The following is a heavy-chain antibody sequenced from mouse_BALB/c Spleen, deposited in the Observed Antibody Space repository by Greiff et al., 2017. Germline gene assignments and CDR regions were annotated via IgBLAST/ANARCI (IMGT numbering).Heavy chain of an antibody. V-gene: IGHV5-6-4*01. J-gene: IGHJ3*01. CDR1: GFTFSSYT. Sequence: EVKVVESGGGLVKPGGSLKLSCAASGFTFSSYTMSWVRQTPEKRLEWVATISSGGSYTYYPDSVKGRFTISRDNARNILYLQMSSLRSEDTAMYYCARGLLPRWGFAYWGQGTLVTVSA. D-gene: IGHD1-1*01. CDR3: ARGLLPRWGFAY. CDR2: ISSGGSYT.